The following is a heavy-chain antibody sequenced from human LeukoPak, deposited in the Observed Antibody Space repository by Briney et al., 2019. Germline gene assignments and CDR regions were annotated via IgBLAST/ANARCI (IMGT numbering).Heavy chain of an antibody. CDR1: GFTFSSYA. V-gene: IGHV3-23*01. CDR2: ISGSGGST. CDR3: AARPVWGAFDY. Sequence: GGSLRLSCAASGFTFSSYAMSWVRQAPGKGLEWVSAISGSGGSTYYADSVKGRFTISRDNSKDTLYLQMNSLRAEGTAVYYCAARPVWGAFDYWGQGTLVTVSS. D-gene: IGHD3-16*01. J-gene: IGHJ4*02.